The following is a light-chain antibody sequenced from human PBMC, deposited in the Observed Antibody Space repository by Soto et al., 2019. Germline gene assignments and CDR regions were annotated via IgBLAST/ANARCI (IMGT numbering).Light chain of an antibody. V-gene: IGKV1-5*01. CDR1: QSISNW. CDR3: QKYNSYLWP. J-gene: IGKJ1*01. Sequence: DIQMTQSPTTLSPSVGDGVTITGRAGQSISNWLAWYQQKPGKAPKLLIYDASSLESGVPSRFSGSGSGTEFTLTISSLQPDDFATYYCQKYNSYLWPSGQGTKVDIK. CDR2: DAS.